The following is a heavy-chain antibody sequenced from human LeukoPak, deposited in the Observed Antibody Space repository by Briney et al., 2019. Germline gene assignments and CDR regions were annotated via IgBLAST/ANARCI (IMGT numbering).Heavy chain of an antibody. D-gene: IGHD6-13*01. CDR2: INAGNGDT. J-gene: IGHJ3*02. Sequence: ASVKVSCKASGYTFSSYAMHWVRQAPGQRLEWMGWINAGNGDTKYSQNFQGRVTITRDTSATTAYMELSSLRSEDTAVYYCARTTRSWYEDNDAFVIWGQGTTVTVSS. CDR3: ARTTRSWYEDNDAFVI. V-gene: IGHV1-3*01. CDR1: GYTFSSYA.